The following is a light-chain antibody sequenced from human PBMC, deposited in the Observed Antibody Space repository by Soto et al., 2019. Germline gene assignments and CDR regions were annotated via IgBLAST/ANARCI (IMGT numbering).Light chain of an antibody. Sequence: MLTQSPGTLSVSPGERATLSCRASQSVTINVAWYQQIPGQAPRLLIYGASTRATGVPARFSGGGSGTEFTLPISSLQSEDFGIYYCQQYNNWPLITFGQGTRLEIK. J-gene: IGKJ5*01. CDR1: QSVTIN. V-gene: IGKV3-15*01. CDR2: GAS. CDR3: QQYNNWPLIT.